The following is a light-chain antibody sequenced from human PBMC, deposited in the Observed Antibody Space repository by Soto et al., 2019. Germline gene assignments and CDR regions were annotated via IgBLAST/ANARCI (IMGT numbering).Light chain of an antibody. CDR1: NSDVGGYNY. Sequence: SALTQPRSVSGSPGQSVTISCTGTNSDVGGYNYVSWYQQHPVKAPKLMIYDVTKRPSGVPDRFSGSKSGNTTSLTISGLQAEDEAYYYCCSYAGGYIYVFGSGTKVTVL. CDR3: CSYAGGYIYV. J-gene: IGLJ1*01. V-gene: IGLV2-11*01. CDR2: DVT.